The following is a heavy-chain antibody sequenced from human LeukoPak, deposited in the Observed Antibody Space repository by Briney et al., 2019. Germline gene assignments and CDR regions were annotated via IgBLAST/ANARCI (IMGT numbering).Heavy chain of an antibody. Sequence: GGSLRLSCAASGFTFSSYWMHWVRQAPGKGLVWFSRINSDGSSTSYADSVKGRFTISRDNAKNTLYLQMNSLRAEDTAVYYCARDMGQWLENYYYYYMDVWGKGTTVTVSS. J-gene: IGHJ6*03. V-gene: IGHV3-74*01. CDR1: GFTFSSYW. CDR2: INSDGSST. D-gene: IGHD6-19*01. CDR3: ARDMGQWLENYYYYYMDV.